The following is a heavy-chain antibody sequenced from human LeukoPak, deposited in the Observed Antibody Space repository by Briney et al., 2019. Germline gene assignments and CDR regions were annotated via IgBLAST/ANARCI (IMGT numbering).Heavy chain of an antibody. V-gene: IGHV4-39*07. D-gene: IGHD3-22*01. CDR2: IYYSGST. Sequence: PSETLSLTCTVSGGSISGSSYYWGWIRQPPGKGLEWIGSIYYSGSTYYNPSLKSRVTISVDTSKNQFSLKLSSVTAADTAVYYCARAYVTYYYDSSGPHPWFDPWGQGTLVTVSS. CDR3: ARAYVTYYYDSSGPHPWFDP. CDR1: GGSISGSSYY. J-gene: IGHJ5*02.